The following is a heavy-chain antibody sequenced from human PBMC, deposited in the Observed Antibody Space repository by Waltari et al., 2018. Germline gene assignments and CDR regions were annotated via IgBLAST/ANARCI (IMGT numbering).Heavy chain of an antibody. CDR1: GFIFSSYG. J-gene: IGHJ4*02. CDR3: AKDHVVVVPGGMTKVFDY. D-gene: IGHD2-2*01. Sequence: QVHLVESGGGVVQAGGSLRLSCSASGFIFSSYGMHWVRQAPGKGLEWVAFITYDGSNKYYADSMKGRFTVSRDNSKNTLFLQMNTLRAEDTAVYYCAKDHVVVVPGGMTKVFDYWGQGTLVTVSS. V-gene: IGHV3-30*02. CDR2: ITYDGSNK.